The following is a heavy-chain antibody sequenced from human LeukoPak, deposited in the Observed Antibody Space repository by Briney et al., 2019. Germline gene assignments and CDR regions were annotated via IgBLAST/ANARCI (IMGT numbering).Heavy chain of an antibody. V-gene: IGHV4-59*01. J-gene: IGHJ3*02. CDR1: GGSISSYY. Sequence: PSETLSLTCTVSGGSISSYYWSWIRQPPGKGLEWIGYIYYSGSTNYNPSLKSRVTISVDTPKNQFSLKLSSVTAADTVVYYCARDHDYVWGSYRPWAFDIWGQGTMVTVSS. D-gene: IGHD3-16*02. CDR3: ARDHDYVWGSYRPWAFDI. CDR2: IYYSGST.